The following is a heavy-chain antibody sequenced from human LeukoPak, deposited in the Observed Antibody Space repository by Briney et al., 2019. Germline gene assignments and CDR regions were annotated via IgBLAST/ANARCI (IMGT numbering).Heavy chain of an antibody. D-gene: IGHD3-10*01. CDR3: ARCITAGSFVI. Sequence: GGSLRLSCAASGFTFSSYAMHWVRQAPGKGLEYVSAISSNGGSTYYANSVKGRFTISRDNSKNTLYLQMGGLRAEDMAAYYCARCITAGSFVIWGQGTMVTVSS. J-gene: IGHJ3*02. CDR2: ISSNGGST. V-gene: IGHV3-64*01. CDR1: GFTFSSYA.